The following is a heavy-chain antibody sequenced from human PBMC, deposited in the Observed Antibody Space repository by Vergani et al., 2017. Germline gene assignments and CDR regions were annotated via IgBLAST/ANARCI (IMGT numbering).Heavy chain of an antibody. V-gene: IGHV3-7*01. Sequence: EVQLVESGGGLVQPGGSLRLSCAASGFTFSSYWMTWVRQVPGKGLEWVANIKQDGSEKYYVDSVKGRFTISRDNAKNSLYLQMNSLRAEDTAVYYCARDWLDIRDSSGYYADGAFDIWGQGTMVTVSS. D-gene: IGHD3-22*01. CDR1: GFTFSSYW. CDR3: ARDWLDIRDSSGYYADGAFDI. J-gene: IGHJ3*02. CDR2: IKQDGSEK.